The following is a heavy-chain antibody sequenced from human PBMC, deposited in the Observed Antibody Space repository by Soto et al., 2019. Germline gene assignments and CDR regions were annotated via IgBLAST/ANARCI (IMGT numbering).Heavy chain of an antibody. D-gene: IGHD3-22*01. V-gene: IGHV4-59*01. CDR1: CGSISSYH. J-gene: IGHJ4*02. Sequence: SETLSLTCTVSCGSISSYHWSWIRQPPGKGLEWIGYIYYSGSTNYNPSLKSRVTISVDTAKNQFSLKLSSVTAADTAVYYCARGRDSSGYYYLRAYFDYWGQGTLVTVSS. CDR3: ARGRDSSGYYYLRAYFDY. CDR2: IYYSGST.